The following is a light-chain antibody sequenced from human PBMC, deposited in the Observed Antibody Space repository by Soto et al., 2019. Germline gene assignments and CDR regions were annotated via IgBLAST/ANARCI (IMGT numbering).Light chain of an antibody. J-gene: IGLJ2*01. V-gene: IGLV2-14*03. CDR3: TSYTSSSTRV. CDR1: SSDIGGYNS. CDR2: DVN. Sequence: QSVLTQPASVSGSPGQSITISCTGTSSDIGGYNSVSWYQQHPGKAPKLMIYDVNNRPSGVSNRFSGSKSGNTASLTISGLQAEDEADYYCTSYTSSSTRVFGGGTKVTV.